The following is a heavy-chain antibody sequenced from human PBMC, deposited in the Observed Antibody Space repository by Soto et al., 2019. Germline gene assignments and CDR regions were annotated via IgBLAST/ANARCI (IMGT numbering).Heavy chain of an antibody. CDR1: GYTFTSYY. CDR3: ARADLTYYDILTGYYSPNWFDP. V-gene: IGHV1-46*01. J-gene: IGHJ5*02. Sequence: GASVKVSCKASGYTFTSYYMHWVRQAPGQGLEWMGIIDPSDGSTSYAQKFQGRVTMTRDTSTSTVYMELSSLRSDDTAVYYCARADLTYYDILTGYYSPNWFDPWGQGTLVTVSS. D-gene: IGHD3-9*01. CDR2: IDPSDGST.